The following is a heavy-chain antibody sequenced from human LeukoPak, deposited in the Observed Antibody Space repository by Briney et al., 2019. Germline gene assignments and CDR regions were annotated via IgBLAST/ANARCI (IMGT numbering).Heavy chain of an antibody. J-gene: IGHJ4*02. CDR3: AKDLFGHGWGLYYFDY. V-gene: IGHV3-23*01. Sequence: GGSLTLSCAASGFTLTSYAMSWVRHAPGKGLHWVSTISASGRTPYYADSVKGRFTISRDTSKNTLYLQLNTLGADDTAVYYCAKDLFGHGWGLYYFDYWGQGTLVTVSS. CDR1: GFTLTSYA. CDR2: ISASGRTP. D-gene: IGHD3-10*02.